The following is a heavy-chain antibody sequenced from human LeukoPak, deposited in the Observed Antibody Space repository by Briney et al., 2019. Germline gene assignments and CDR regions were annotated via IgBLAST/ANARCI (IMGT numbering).Heavy chain of an antibody. V-gene: IGHV1-2*02. CDR3: ARIPPPGIAVA. J-gene: IGHJ4*02. CDR1: GYTFTSYV. D-gene: IGHD6-19*01. Sequence: ASVKVSCKASGYTFTSYVISWVRQAPGQGLEWMGWINPNSGGTNYAQKFQGRVTMTRDTSISTAYMELSRLRSDDTAVYYCARIPPPGIAVAWGQGTLVTVSS. CDR2: INPNSGGT.